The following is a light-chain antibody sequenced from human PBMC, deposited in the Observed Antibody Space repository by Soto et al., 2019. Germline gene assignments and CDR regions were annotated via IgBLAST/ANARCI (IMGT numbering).Light chain of an antibody. J-gene: IGKJ1*01. CDR2: GAS. CDR1: QSVSTN. Sequence: EIVMTQSPATLSVSPGERAILSCRASQSVSTNLAWSQQKPGQAPRLLIHGASTRAAGIPARFSGSGSGTEFTLTISILQSEDVAVYYCQQYYKWPPKTFGQGTKVEIK. V-gene: IGKV3-15*01. CDR3: QQYYKWPPKT.